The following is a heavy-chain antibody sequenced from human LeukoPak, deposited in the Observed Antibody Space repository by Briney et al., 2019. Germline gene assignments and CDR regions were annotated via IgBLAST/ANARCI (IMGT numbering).Heavy chain of an antibody. CDR3: ARDLGGYFDY. CDR1: GFTFSDYY. CDR2: IYSGGST. Sequence: GGSLRLSCAASGFTFSDYYMSWIRQAPGKGLEWVSVIYSGGSTYYADSVKGRFTISRDNSKNTLYLQMNSLRAEDTAVYYCARDLGGYFDYWGQGTLVTVSS. D-gene: IGHD3-22*01. J-gene: IGHJ4*02. V-gene: IGHV3-53*01.